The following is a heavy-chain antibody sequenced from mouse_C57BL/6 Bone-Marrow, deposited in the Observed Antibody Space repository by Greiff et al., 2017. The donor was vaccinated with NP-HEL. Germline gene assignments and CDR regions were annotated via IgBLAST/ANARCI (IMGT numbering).Heavy chain of an antibody. Sequence: EVKLVESGPVLVKPGASVKMSCKASGYTFTDYYMNWVKQSHGKSLEWIGVINPYNGGTSYNQKFKGKATLTVDKSSSTAYMELNSLTSEDSAVYYCARYGNWFAYWGQGTLVTVSA. CDR2: INPYNGGT. J-gene: IGHJ3*01. CDR1: GYTFTDYY. CDR3: ARYGNWFAY. V-gene: IGHV1-19*01. D-gene: IGHD2-1*01.